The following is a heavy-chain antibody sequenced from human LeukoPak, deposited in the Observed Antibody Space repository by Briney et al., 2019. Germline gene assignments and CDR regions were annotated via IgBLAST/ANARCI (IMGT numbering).Heavy chain of an antibody. Sequence: SQTLSLTCTVSGGSISSGSYYWSWIRQPPGKGLEWIAFIFYSGSTNYNPSLKSRVTISLNTSKTQFSLKLSSVTAADTAVYYCARDPLYVYFDWLLPDYWGQGTLVTVSS. CDR2: IFYSGST. D-gene: IGHD3-9*01. CDR1: GGSISSGSYY. CDR3: ARDPLYVYFDWLLPDY. V-gene: IGHV4-61*01. J-gene: IGHJ4*02.